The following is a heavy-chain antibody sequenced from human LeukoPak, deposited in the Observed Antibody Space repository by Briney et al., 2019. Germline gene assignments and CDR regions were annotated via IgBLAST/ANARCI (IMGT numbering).Heavy chain of an antibody. J-gene: IGHJ4*02. Sequence: GGSLRLSCAASGFTFRNYAMSWVRQAPGKGLEWVSSVSGSGGSTYYADSVKGRFTISRDNSKNTLYLQMNSLRAEDTAVYYCAKVARTGTTVYYSDYWGQGTLVTVSS. CDR2: VSGSGGST. D-gene: IGHD1-7*01. V-gene: IGHV3-23*01. CDR3: AKVARTGTTVYYSDY. CDR1: GFTFRNYA.